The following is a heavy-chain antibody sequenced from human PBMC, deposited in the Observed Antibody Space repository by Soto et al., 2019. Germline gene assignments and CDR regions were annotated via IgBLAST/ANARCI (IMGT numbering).Heavy chain of an antibody. Sequence: EVQLVESGGGLVKPGGSLRLSCVVSGFTFSSYSMNWVRQAPGKWLEWVSSISSGSNYTYYADSVTVRFTISRDNAKNSVYLQMNSLRAEDTALYYCARDFKESQYYYYCMDVWGKGTTVTVSS. CDR2: ISSGSNYT. CDR3: ARDFKESQYYYYCMDV. CDR1: GFTFSSYS. J-gene: IGHJ6*03. V-gene: IGHV3-21*06. D-gene: IGHD3-10*01.